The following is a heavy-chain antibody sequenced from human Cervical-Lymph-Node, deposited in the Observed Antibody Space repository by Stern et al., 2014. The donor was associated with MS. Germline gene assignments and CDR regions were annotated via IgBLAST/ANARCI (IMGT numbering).Heavy chain of an antibody. Sequence: QVQLVESGGGVVQPGRSLRLSCAASGFTFSYYGMHWVRQAPGKGLEWVAVISYDGSNKYFADSVKGRFTISRDNSKNTLYLQMNSLRAEDTAMYYCAKDSSNWSYYFYGMDVWGQGTTVTVS. D-gene: IGHD6-13*01. CDR1: GFTFSYYG. V-gene: IGHV3-30*18. CDR3: AKDSSNWSYYFYGMDV. CDR2: ISYDGSNK. J-gene: IGHJ6*02.